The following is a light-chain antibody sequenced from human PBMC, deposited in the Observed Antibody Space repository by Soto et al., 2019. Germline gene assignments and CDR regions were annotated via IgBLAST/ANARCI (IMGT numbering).Light chain of an antibody. Sequence: EIVMTQSPASLSVSPGDEATLSCRASQSVASNVAWYQQKPGQGPRLLIHGASTRAVGVPARFSGSGSGTDFTLTISSLQSEEFAVYYCPQYHNWPPQYTFGQGPKLQIK. CDR3: PQYHNWPPQYT. J-gene: IGKJ2*01. CDR1: QSVASN. V-gene: IGKV3-15*01. CDR2: GAS.